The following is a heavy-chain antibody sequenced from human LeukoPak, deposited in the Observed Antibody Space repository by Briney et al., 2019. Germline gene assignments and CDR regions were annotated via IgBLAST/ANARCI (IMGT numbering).Heavy chain of an antibody. CDR1: GFTFSSYW. Sequence: GGSLRLSCAASGFTFSSYWMSRVRQAPGKGLEWVANIKQDGSEKYYVDSVTGRFTISRDNAKNSLYLQMNSLRVEDTAVYFCARGPERGATYFDLWGRGTLVTVSS. CDR2: IKQDGSEK. CDR3: ARGPERGATYFDL. V-gene: IGHV3-7*01. D-gene: IGHD4/OR15-4a*01. J-gene: IGHJ2*01.